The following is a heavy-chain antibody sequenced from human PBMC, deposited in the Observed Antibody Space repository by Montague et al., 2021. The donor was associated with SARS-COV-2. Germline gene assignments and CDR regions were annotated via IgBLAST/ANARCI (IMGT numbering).Heavy chain of an antibody. CDR3: ARVEGGSHLDY. CDR1: GASISGANW. J-gene: IGHJ4*02. CDR2: IFHMGNT. D-gene: IGHD1-26*01. Sequence: SETLSLTCGVSGASISGANWWTWVRQPPGKGLEWIGEIFHMGNTNYNWSLRSRLTISVDKSKNQFSLELRSVTAADTAIYYYARVEGGSHLDYWGQGILATVSS. V-gene: IGHV4-4*02.